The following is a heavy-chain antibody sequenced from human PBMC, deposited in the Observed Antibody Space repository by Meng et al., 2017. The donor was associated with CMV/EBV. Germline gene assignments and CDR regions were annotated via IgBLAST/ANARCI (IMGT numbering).Heavy chain of an antibody. CDR1: GFTFSSYG. CDR2: ISSSSSYI. CDR3: ARDYDDFWSGYRYNWFDP. D-gene: IGHD3-3*01. V-gene: IGHV3-21*01. J-gene: IGHJ5*02. Sequence: GESLKISCAASGFTFSSYGMNWVRQAPGKGLEWVSYISSSSSYIYYADSVKGRFTISRDNAKNSLYLQMNSLRAEDTAVYYCARDYDDFWSGYRYNWFDPWGQGTLVTVSS.